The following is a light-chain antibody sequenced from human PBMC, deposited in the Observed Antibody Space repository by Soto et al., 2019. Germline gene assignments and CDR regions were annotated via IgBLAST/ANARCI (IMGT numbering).Light chain of an antibody. CDR1: QSVNSN. J-gene: IGKJ4*01. Sequence: EIVMTQSPATLSVSPGERATLSCRASQSVNSNLARYRQKPGQAPRLLISDASTRATGVPARFSGSGSGTEFTPALSSLQSEDSGIYYCQQYNFWPPLTFGGGTKVEIK. CDR2: DAS. V-gene: IGKV3-15*01. CDR3: QQYNFWPPLT.